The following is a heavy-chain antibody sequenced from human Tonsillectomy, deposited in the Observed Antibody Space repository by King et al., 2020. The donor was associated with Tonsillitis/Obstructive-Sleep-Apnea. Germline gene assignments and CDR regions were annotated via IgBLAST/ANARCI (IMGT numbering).Heavy chain of an antibody. CDR1: GFTFSNAW. Sequence: QLVQSGGGLVKPGGSLRLSCAASGFTFSNAWMSWVRQAPGKGLEWLGRIKSKTNGGTKDYAAPVKGRFTIARDDSKNTLYLQMNSLKTEDTAVYYCTRDGGYCSSTSCYYYYMDVWGKGTTVTVSS. V-gene: IGHV3-15*01. J-gene: IGHJ6*03. CDR2: IKSKTNGGTK. D-gene: IGHD2-2*01. CDR3: TRDGGYCSSTSCYYYYMDV.